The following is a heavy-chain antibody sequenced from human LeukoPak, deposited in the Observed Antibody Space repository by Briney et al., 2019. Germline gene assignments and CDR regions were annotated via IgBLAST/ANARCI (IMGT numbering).Heavy chain of an antibody. V-gene: IGHV4-59*01. J-gene: IGHJ5*02. Sequence: SETLSLTCTVSGGSISSDYWSWIRQPPGKGLEWIGYIYYSGSTNYNPSLKSRVTISVDTSKNQFSLKLSSVTAADTAVYYCAREGSFTGYANWFDPWGQGTLVTVSS. CDR2: IYYSGST. CDR1: GGSISSDY. D-gene: IGHD5-18*01. CDR3: AREGSFTGYANWFDP.